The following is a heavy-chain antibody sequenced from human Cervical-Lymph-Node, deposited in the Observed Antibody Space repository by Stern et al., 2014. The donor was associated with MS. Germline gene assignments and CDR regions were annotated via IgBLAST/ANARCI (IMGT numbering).Heavy chain of an antibody. CDR1: GGTFIRYA. D-gene: IGHD5-12*01. CDR3: ARGGGDSGYDSEY. CDR2: IIPIFGTA. J-gene: IGHJ4*02. Sequence: VQLVQSGAEVKKPASSVQVSCKASGGTFIRYAISWVRQAPGQGLEWMGGIIPIFGTANYAQKFQGRVTITADESTSTAYMELSSLRSEDTAVYYCARGGGDSGYDSEYWGQGTLVTVSS. V-gene: IGHV1-69*01.